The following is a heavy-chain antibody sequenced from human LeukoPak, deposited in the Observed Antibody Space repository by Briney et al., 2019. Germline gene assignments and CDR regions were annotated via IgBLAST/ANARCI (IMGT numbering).Heavy chain of an antibody. CDR2: MSYDGSNK. D-gene: IGHD3-10*01. CDR1: GFSFSSYA. Sequence: PGGSLRLSCAASGFSFSSYAMHWVRQAPGKGPEWVAVMSYDGSNKYYADSVKGRFTISRDNSKNTLYLQMNSLRAEDTAVYYCARGRGSYYYYGMDVWGQGATVTVSS. V-gene: IGHV3-30-3*01. CDR3: ARGRGSYYYYGMDV. J-gene: IGHJ6*02.